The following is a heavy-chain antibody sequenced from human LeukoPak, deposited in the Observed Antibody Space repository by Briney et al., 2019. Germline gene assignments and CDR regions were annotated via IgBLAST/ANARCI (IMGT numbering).Heavy chain of an antibody. Sequence: GGSLRLSCAASGFTFSNYGMNWVRQAPGKGLEWVAFIRYDGSNKYYADSVKGRFTISRDNSKNTLYLQMNSLRAEDTAVYYCARGGRKIFGVVITLGYMDVWGKGTTVTVSS. V-gene: IGHV3-30*02. CDR1: GFTFSNYG. CDR2: IRYDGSNK. CDR3: ARGGRKIFGVVITLGYMDV. D-gene: IGHD3-3*01. J-gene: IGHJ6*03.